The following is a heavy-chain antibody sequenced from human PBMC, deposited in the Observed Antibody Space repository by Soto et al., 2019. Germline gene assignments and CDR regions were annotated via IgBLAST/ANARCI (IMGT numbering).Heavy chain of an antibody. J-gene: IGHJ3*02. CDR1: GGSISSGGYT. Sequence: QVQLQESGPGLVRPSETLSLTCTVSGGSISSGGYTWTWIRQHPQKGLEWIGYIHKNGNTYYAPSLESRVGILGETSKNQFSLQVRSVTAADTAVYYCARLGYCDGGCPRGGGFDIWGQGTLVTVS. CDR3: ARLGYCDGGCPRGGGFDI. CDR2: IHKNGNT. V-gene: IGHV4-31*03. D-gene: IGHD2-21*02.